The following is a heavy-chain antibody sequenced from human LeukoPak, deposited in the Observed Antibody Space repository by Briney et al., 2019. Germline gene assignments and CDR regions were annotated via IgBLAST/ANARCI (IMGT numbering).Heavy chain of an antibody. V-gene: IGHV1-18*01. CDR1: GYTFSKFG. J-gene: IGHJ5*02. D-gene: IGHD6-19*01. Sequence: ASVKVSCKASGYTFSKFGISWVRQAPGQGLEWMGWIYNGNIKCAQCLQGRVTMTTDTSTSTAYMELRSPKSDDTAVYYCARGSSGTEGFDPWGQGTLVTVSS. CDR3: ARGSSGTEGFDP. CDR2: IYNGNI.